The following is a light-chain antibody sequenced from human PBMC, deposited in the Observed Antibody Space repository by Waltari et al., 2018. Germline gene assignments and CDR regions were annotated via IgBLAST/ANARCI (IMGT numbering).Light chain of an antibody. CDR2: DAS. CDR1: QNINKW. CDR3: QHYNTYPPT. J-gene: IGKJ1*01. Sequence: DIQMTQSPSTLSASVGDRVTVTCRASQNINKWLAWYQQKPGKAPNLLIYDASTLQSGVPSRFSGSGFGTEFILAISSLQPEDFATYFCQHYNTYPPTFGQGTRVELK. V-gene: IGKV1-5*01.